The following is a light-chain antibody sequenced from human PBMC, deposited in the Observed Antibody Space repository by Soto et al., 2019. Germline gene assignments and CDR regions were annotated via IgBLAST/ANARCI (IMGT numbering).Light chain of an antibody. V-gene: IGKV1-39*01. J-gene: IGKJ1*01. Sequence: DIQMTQSPSSLSASVGDRVTITCRASQGISTSLNWYQQKPGKAPKLLIYAASSLQSGVPSRFSGSGSGTDFTLTIGSLQPEDFATYYCQQTSSSPWTFGQGTKVDI. CDR3: QQTSSSPWT. CDR2: AAS. CDR1: QGISTS.